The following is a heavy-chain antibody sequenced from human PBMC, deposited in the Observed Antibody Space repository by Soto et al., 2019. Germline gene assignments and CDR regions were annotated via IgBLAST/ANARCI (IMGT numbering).Heavy chain of an antibody. D-gene: IGHD3-10*01. CDR1: GFTFTNYP. CDR3: AKRPLKFEGSYFDY. V-gene: IGHV3-23*01. J-gene: IGHJ4*02. Sequence: EVQVLDSGGGLVQPGGSLRLSCAASGFTFTNYPMAWVRQAPAKGLEWVSTISGSGGSTFYVDSVKGRFTISRDNSKNTVYLQMNSLRVEDTAVYYCAKRPLKFEGSYFDYWGQGTLVTVSS. CDR2: ISGSGGST.